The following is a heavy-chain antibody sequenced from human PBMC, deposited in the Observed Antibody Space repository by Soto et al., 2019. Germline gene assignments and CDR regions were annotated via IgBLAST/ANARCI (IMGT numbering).Heavy chain of an antibody. CDR3: ARGHSIFYGMDV. J-gene: IGHJ6*02. D-gene: IGHD2-21*01. Sequence: QVQLVESGGGLVKPGGSLRLSCAASGFTFSDYYMNWIRQARGKGLEWVSYISSSGTTIYYADSVKGRFTISRDNAKNSLFLQMNSLRAEDTALYYCARGHSIFYGMDVWGQGTTVTVSS. CDR2: ISSSGTTI. CDR1: GFTFSDYY. V-gene: IGHV3-11*01.